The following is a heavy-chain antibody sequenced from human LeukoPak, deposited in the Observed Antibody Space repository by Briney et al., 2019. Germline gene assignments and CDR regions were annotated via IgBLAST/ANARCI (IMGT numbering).Heavy chain of an antibody. CDR3: ARDQELGF. Sequence: KPSETLSLTCTVSGASINSYYWNWIRQPAGKGLEWIGRSYISGSTDYNPSLKSRVTVSVDTSQNQFSLKLTSVTAADTAVYYCARDQELGFWGPGTLVTVSS. D-gene: IGHD3-10*01. V-gene: IGHV4-4*07. J-gene: IGHJ4*02. CDR2: SYISGST. CDR1: GASINSYY.